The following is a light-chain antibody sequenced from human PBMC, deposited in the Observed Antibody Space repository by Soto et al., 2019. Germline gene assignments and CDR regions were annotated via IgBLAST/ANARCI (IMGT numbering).Light chain of an antibody. V-gene: IGLV5-37*01. CDR1: SDINVGSYN. Sequence: QTVVTQPPSSSASPGESARLTCTLPSDINVGSYNIYWYQQKPGSPPRYLLYYYSDSDKGQGSGVPSRFSGSKDASANTGILLISGIQSEDEADYYCMIWPSNAVVFGGGTKLTVL. CDR3: MIWPSNAVV. CDR2: YYSDSDK. J-gene: IGLJ2*01.